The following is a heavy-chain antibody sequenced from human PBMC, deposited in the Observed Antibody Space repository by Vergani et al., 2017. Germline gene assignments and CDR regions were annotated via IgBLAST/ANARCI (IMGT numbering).Heavy chain of an antibody. Sequence: EVQLVESGGGLVQPGRSLRLSCAASGFTFDDYAMHWVRQAPGKGLEWVSGISWNSGSIGYADSVKGRFTISRDNAKNSLYLQMNSLRAEDTALYYCTVYRRENYYYYYMDVWGKGTTVTVSS. CDR1: GFTFDDYA. V-gene: IGHV3-9*01. CDR3: TVYRRENYYYYYMDV. CDR2: ISWNSGSI. D-gene: IGHD1-14*01. J-gene: IGHJ6*03.